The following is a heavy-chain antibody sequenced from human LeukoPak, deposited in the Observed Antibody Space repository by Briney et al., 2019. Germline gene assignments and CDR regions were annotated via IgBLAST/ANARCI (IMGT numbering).Heavy chain of an antibody. Sequence: SETLSLTCAVYGGSFSGYYWSWIRQPPAKGLEWIGEINHSGSTNYNPSLNSRVTISVDTSKNQFSLKLSSVTAADTAVYYCARRKRSGCSSTSCLLNWFDPWGQGTLVTDCS. V-gene: IGHV4-34*01. D-gene: IGHD2-2*01. CDR3: ARRKRSGCSSTSCLLNWFDP. CDR1: GGSFSGYY. CDR2: INHSGST. J-gene: IGHJ5*02.